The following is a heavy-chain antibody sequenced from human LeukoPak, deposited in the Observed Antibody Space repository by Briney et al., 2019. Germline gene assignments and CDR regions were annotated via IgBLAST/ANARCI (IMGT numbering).Heavy chain of an antibody. Sequence: ASVKVSCKASGYSFTSHYMHWVRQAPGQGLEWMGLINPSGSSTLYAQKFQGRVTMTRDTSTSTVYMELSSLRSEDTAVYYCARSLGLRGGAKYYFDYWGQGTLVTVSS. V-gene: IGHV1-46*01. J-gene: IGHJ4*02. CDR2: INPSGSST. CDR1: GYSFTSHY. D-gene: IGHD2-21*01. CDR3: ARSLGLRGGAKYYFDY.